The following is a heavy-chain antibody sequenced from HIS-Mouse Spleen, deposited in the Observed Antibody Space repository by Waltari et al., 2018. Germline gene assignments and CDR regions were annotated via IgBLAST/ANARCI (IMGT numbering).Heavy chain of an antibody. Sequence: QVQLVESGGGLVQPGGSLRLSCAASVFPFRSYALHWFRQAPGKGLEWVAVISYDGSNKYYADSVKGRFTISRDNSKNTLYLQMNSLRAEDTAVYYCAKDRLYDSSGYYFDAFDIWGQGTMVTVSS. J-gene: IGHJ3*02. V-gene: IGHV3-30*18. D-gene: IGHD3-22*01. CDR1: VFPFRSYA. CDR2: ISYDGSNK. CDR3: AKDRLYDSSGYYFDAFDI.